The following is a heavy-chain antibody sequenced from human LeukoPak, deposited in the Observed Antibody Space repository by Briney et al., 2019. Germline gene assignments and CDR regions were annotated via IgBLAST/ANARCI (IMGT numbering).Heavy chain of an antibody. CDR1: GFTFSGYA. Sequence: GGSLRLSCAASGFTFSGYAMSWVRQASGKGLEWVSVISGSGGTTYYADSVKGRFTISRDNAKNTLYMQMNSLRAEDSAVYYCAKGYDFCSGRYYWGQGTLVTVSS. J-gene: IGHJ4*02. CDR2: ISGSGGTT. D-gene: IGHD3-3*01. CDR3: AKGYDFCSGRYY. V-gene: IGHV3-23*01.